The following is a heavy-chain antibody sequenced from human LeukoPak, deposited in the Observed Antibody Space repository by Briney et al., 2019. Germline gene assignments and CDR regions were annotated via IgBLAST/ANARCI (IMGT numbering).Heavy chain of an antibody. CDR1: GYTFTGYY. V-gene: IGHV1-2*04. CDR2: INPNSGGT. J-gene: IGHJ6*02. Sequence: ASVKVSCKASGYTFTGYYMHWVRQAPGQGLEWMGWINPNSGGTNYAQKFQGWVTMTRDTSISTAYMELSRLRSDDTAVYYCARDRARAKYYDFWSDSVFYIMDVWGQGTTVTVSS. D-gene: IGHD3-3*01. CDR3: ARDRARAKYYDFWSDSVFYIMDV.